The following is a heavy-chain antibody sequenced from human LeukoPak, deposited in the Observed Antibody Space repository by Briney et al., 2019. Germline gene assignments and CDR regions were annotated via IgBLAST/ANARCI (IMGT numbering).Heavy chain of an antibody. D-gene: IGHD3-22*01. V-gene: IGHV3-30*02. CDR2: IRYDGSNK. CDR1: GFTFSSYG. Sequence: PGGSLRLSCAASGFTFSSYGMHWVRQAPGKGLEWVAFIRYDGSNKYYADSVKGRFTISRDNSKNTLYLQMNSLRAEDTAVYYCAKDQTYYYDSSGLDWGQGTLVTVSS. J-gene: IGHJ4*02. CDR3: AKDQTYYYDSSGLD.